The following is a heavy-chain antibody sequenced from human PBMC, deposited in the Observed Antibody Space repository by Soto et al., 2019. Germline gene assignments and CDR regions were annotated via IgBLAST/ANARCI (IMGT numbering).Heavy chain of an antibody. CDR3: ASSKGEGYCSGGSCYYWFDP. Sequence: VKISSTASGGNFSSSAISWVRQAPGQGLAWMGGIIPIFGTANYAQKFQGRVTITADKSTSTAYMERSSLRSENTAVYYCASSKGEGYCSGGSCYYWFDPWGQGTTFTVCS. D-gene: IGHD2-15*01. CDR2: IIPIFGTA. CDR1: GGNFSSSA. J-gene: IGHJ5*02. V-gene: IGHV1-69*13.